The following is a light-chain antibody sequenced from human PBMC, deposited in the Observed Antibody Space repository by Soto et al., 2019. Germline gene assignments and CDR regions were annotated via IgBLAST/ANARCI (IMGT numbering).Light chain of an antibody. Sequence: DIQMTQSPSSLSASVGGTVTIACQASQDIRYYLNWFQQKQGKAPKILIYDASRLETGVPSRFSGSGSGTHCSLAISSLQPEDISTYYCQQYDSLPITFNQGTRLEIK. J-gene: IGKJ5*01. V-gene: IGKV1-33*01. CDR1: QDIRYY. CDR3: QQYDSLPIT. CDR2: DAS.